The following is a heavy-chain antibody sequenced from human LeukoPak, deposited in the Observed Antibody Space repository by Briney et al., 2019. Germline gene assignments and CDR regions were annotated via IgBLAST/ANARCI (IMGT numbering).Heavy chain of an antibody. CDR3: ARDSPRYCSGGSCYYYYMDV. D-gene: IGHD2-15*01. J-gene: IGHJ6*03. CDR1: GGSVSSGEYS. Sequence: SQTLSLTCTVSGGSVSSGEYSWAWIRQPPGKGLEWIDYMYYSGTTSYNPSSERRITLSVNTDKNNFSLKLSSVTAADTAVYYCARDSPRYCSGGSCYYYYMDVWGKGTTVTVSS. V-gene: IGHV4-30-4*08. CDR2: MYYSGTT.